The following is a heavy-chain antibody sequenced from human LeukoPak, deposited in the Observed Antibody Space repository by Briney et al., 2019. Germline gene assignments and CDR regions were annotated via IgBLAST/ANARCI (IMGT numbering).Heavy chain of an antibody. CDR1: GFTFSSYG. CDR3: AKDSLDYVWGSYRSSNFDY. CDR2: IRYDGSNK. D-gene: IGHD3-16*02. J-gene: IGHJ4*02. V-gene: IGHV3-30*02. Sequence: PGGSLRLSSAASGFTFSSYGMHWVRQAPGKGLEWVAFIRYDGSNKYYADSVKGRFTISRDNSKNTLYLQMNSLRAEDTAVYYCAKDSLDYVWGSYRSSNFDYWGQGTLVTVSS.